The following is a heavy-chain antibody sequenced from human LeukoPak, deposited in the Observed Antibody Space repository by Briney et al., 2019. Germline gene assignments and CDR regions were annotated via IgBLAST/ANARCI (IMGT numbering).Heavy chain of an antibody. J-gene: IGHJ4*02. Sequence: GGSLRLSCAASGFTFDDYGMSWVRQAPGKGLEWVSFIYSGGNTHYSDSVRGRLTISRNNSKNTLHLQMNSLRADDTAVYYCARRAGEYSHPYDYWGQGTLVTVSS. CDR2: IYSGGNT. V-gene: IGHV3-53*01. D-gene: IGHD4-17*01. CDR1: GFTFDDYG. CDR3: ARRAGEYSHPYDY.